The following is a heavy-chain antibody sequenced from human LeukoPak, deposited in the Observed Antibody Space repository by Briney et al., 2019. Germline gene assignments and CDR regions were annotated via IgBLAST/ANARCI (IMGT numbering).Heavy chain of an antibody. CDR3: ARGKGKTVSSFDY. CDR1: SFTFSSYA. J-gene: IGHJ4*02. CDR2: ISNSGGST. D-gene: IGHD6-19*01. V-gene: IGHV3-23*01. Sequence: GGSLRLSCAASSFTFSSYAMSWVRQAPGKGLEWVSGISNSGGSTYYANSVKGRFTISRDNSKNTLYLQMNSLRAEDTAVYYCARGKGKTVSSFDYWGQGTLVTVSS.